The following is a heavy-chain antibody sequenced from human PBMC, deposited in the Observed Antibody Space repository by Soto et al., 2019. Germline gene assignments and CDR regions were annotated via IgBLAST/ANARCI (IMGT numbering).Heavy chain of an antibody. CDR3: ARDRDSYDSSVYWFEP. V-gene: IGHV1-2*02. D-gene: IGHD3-22*01. CDR1: GDTFTGYY. J-gene: IGHJ5*02. CDR2: INPNSGGT. Sequence: ASVNVSCKASGDTFTGYYMHWVRQAPGQGLEWMGWINPNSGGTNYAQKFQGRVTMTRDTSISTAYMELSRLRSDDTAVYYCARDRDSYDSSVYWFEPWGPGTLVTVPS.